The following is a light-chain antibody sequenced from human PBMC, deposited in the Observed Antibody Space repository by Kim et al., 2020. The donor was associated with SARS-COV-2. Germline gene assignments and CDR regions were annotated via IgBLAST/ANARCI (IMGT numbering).Light chain of an antibody. CDR3: QQYGSSPLYT. Sequence: SAGESATLSCRASQSVSRSYLAWYQQKPGQAPRLLIYGASSRATGIPDRFSGSGSGTDFTLTISRLEPEDFAVYYCQQYGSSPLYTFGQGTKLEIK. CDR1: QSVSRSY. J-gene: IGKJ2*01. CDR2: GAS. V-gene: IGKV3-20*01.